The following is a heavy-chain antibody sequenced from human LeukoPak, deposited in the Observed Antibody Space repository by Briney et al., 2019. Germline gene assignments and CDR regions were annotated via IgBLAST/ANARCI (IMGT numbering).Heavy chain of an antibody. Sequence: SETLSLTCTVSGVSISSSYSYWGWIRQPPGMGLEWIGSIYYTGNTYYNASLKRQVSISIDTSKNQFSLKLTSVTAADTAVYYCARQTGSGLFILPGGQGTLVTVSS. J-gene: IGHJ4*02. CDR1: GVSISSSYSY. V-gene: IGHV4-39*01. CDR2: IYYTGNT. CDR3: ARQTGSGLFILP. D-gene: IGHD3/OR15-3a*01.